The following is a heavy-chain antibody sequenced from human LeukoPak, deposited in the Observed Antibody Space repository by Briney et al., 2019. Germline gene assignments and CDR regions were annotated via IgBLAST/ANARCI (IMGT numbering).Heavy chain of an antibody. J-gene: IGHJ4*02. CDR3: APTYYYDSSGYYYED. V-gene: IGHV1-24*01. D-gene: IGHD3-22*01. CDR1: GYTLTELP. CDR2: SDPEDGET. Sequence: ASVKVSCKVSGYTLTELPMHWVRQAPGKGLEWMGGSDPEDGETIYAQKFQGRVTMTEDTSTDTAYMELSSLRSEDTAVYYCAPTYYYDSSGYYYEDWGQGTLVTVSS.